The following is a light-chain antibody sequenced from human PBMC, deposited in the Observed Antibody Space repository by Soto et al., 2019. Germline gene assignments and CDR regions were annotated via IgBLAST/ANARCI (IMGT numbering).Light chain of an antibody. CDR3: SSYTSSIS. V-gene: IGLV2-14*01. J-gene: IGLJ2*01. CDR1: SSDVGGYNY. CDR2: DVN. Sequence: QSVLTQPASVSGSPGQSITISCTGTSSDVGGYNYVSWYQQHPCKAPKLMIYDVNTRPSGVSNRFSGSKSGNTASLTISGLQAEDEADYYCSSYTSSISFGGGTKLTVL.